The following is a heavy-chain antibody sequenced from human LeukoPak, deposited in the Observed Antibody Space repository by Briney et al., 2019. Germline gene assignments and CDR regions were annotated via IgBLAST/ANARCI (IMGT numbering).Heavy chain of an antibody. Sequence: PGGSLRLSCAASGITFSTSEMNWVRQAPGKGLEWVSYISSSSTTIYYADSVRGRFTISRDNANNSLYLQMNSLRAEDTGVYYCANNWASRGIVVVTEFQHWGQGTLVTVSS. CDR2: ISSSSTTI. J-gene: IGHJ1*01. CDR1: GITFSTSE. V-gene: IGHV3-48*03. D-gene: IGHD2-21*02. CDR3: ANNWASRGIVVVTEFQH.